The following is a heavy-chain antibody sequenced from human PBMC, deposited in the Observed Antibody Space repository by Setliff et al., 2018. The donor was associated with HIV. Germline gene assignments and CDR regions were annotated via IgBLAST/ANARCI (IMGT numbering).Heavy chain of an antibody. CDR2: ISTYNGNT. D-gene: IGHD2-8*01. CDR1: GYTFTNYY. Sequence: ASVKVSCKAPGYTFTNYYIHWVRQAPGQGLEWMGWISTYNGNTNYAQKLQGRVTMTTDTSTSTAYMELRSLRSDDTAVYYCARGYCTNGVCQSFDFWGQGTLVTVSS. V-gene: IGHV1-18*04. CDR3: ARGYCTNGVCQSFDF. J-gene: IGHJ4*02.